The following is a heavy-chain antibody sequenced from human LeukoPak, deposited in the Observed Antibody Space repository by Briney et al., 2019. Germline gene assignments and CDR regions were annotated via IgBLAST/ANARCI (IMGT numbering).Heavy chain of an antibody. Sequence: GGSLRLSCAASGFAFSGYAMSWVRQAPGKGLEWVSGISGSGGGTYYADSVKGRFTISRDNAKNSLYLQMNSLRAEVTAVYYCARQTPGGYSYYFDYWGQGTLVTVSS. CDR3: ARQTPGGYSYYFDY. V-gene: IGHV3-23*01. J-gene: IGHJ4*02. D-gene: IGHD5-18*01. CDR2: ISGSGGGT. CDR1: GFAFSGYA.